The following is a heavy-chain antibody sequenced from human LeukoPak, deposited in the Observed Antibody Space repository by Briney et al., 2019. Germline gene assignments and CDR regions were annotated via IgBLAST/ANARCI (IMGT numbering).Heavy chain of an antibody. CDR1: GFTFSSYS. V-gene: IGHV3-7*03. J-gene: IGHJ6*02. CDR3: ARNNGMDV. CDR2: VNRDGSET. Sequence: GVSLRLSCAASGFTFSSYSMTRVRQVPGRGPEWVANVNRDGSETYYLDSVKGRFTISKDNAKNSLYLQMNSLRAEDTALYHCARNNGMDVWGQGTTVIVSS.